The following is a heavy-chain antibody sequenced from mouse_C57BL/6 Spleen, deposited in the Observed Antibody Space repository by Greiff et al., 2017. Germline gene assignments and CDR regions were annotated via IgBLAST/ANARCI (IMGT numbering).Heavy chain of an antibody. CDR3: IYDYDYAMDY. J-gene: IGHJ4*01. CDR1: GYTFTSYW. CDR2: IYPGDSDT. D-gene: IGHD2-4*01. V-gene: IGHV1-5*01. Sequence: VQLQQSGTVLARPGASVKMSCKTSGYTFTSYWMHWVKQRPGQGLEWIGAIYPGDSDTSYNQKFKGKAKLTAVTSASTAYMELSSLTNEDSAVYYFIYDYDYAMDYWGQGTSVTVSS.